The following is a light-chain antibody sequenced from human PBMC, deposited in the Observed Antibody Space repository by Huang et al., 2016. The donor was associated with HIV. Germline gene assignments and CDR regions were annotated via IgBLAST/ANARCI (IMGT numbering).Light chain of an antibody. Sequence: EIVLTQSPVILSVSPGERVTLSCRASQSVSKNLAWHQPKPGQAPRLLIFVASTRATGIPARFSASGSGTAFTLTISSLQSEDFAVYYCQQYTNWPYTFGQGTKLEIK. CDR2: VAS. CDR3: QQYTNWPYT. J-gene: IGKJ2*01. V-gene: IGKV3-15*01. CDR1: QSVSKN.